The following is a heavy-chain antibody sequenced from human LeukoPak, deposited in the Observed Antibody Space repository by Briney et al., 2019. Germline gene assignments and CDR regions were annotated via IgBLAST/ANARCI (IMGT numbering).Heavy chain of an antibody. CDR3: ARVAVAGPTGWFDP. CDR1: GFALNSYS. CDR2: ISSTSAYI. Sequence: GRSLRLSCAASGFALNSYSLAWVRQAPGKGLEWVSSISSTSAYIHYADSVKGRFTISRDNIDNVVYLQMSSLRAEDTAVYYCARVAVAGPTGWFDPWGQGTLVTVSS. D-gene: IGHD6-13*01. V-gene: IGHV3-21*01. J-gene: IGHJ5*02.